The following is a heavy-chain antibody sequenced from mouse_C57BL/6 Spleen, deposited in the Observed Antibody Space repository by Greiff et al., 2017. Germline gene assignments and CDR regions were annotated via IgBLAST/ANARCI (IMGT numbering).Heavy chain of an antibody. CDR3: TRGEDGSSFDWYFEV. J-gene: IGHJ1*03. Sequence: VQLQQSGTVLARPGASVKMSCKTSGYTFTSYWMHWVKQRPGQGLEWVGVIYPGNSDPSYTQKFTGKAKLTAVHSASTAYMELSSLTNEDSAVYYCTRGEDGSSFDWYFEVWGTGTTVTVSS. D-gene: IGHD1-1*01. CDR2: IYPGNSDP. V-gene: IGHV1-5*01. CDR1: GYTFTSYW.